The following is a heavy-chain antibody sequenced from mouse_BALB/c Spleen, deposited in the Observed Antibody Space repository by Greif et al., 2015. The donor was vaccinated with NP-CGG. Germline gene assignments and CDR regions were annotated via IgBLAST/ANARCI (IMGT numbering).Heavy chain of an antibody. CDR3: ARGGYGNLYYFDY. CDR2: ISYSGST. J-gene: IGHJ2*01. D-gene: IGHD2-10*02. V-gene: IGHV3-8*02. CDR1: GDSITSGY. Sequence: EVQLVESGPSLVKPSQTLSLTCSVTGDSITSGYWNWIRKYPGNKLEYMGYISYSGSTYYNPSLKSRISITRDTSKNQYYLQLNSVTTEDTATYYCARGGYGNLYYFDYWGQGTTLTVSS.